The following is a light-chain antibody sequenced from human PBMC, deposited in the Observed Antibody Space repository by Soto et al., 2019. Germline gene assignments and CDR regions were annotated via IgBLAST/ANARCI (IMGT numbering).Light chain of an antibody. J-gene: IGKJ3*01. V-gene: IGKV3-20*01. CDR1: QSVSSKY. Sequence: DIVLTQSPGTLSLSPGETATLSCRASQSVSSKYLAWYQQKPGQAPRVLIYGASIRATGVPERFSGGGSGTDFTLTITRLEPEDFAVYYCQQFGSSLFTFAPGTKVDFK. CDR2: GAS. CDR3: QQFGSSLFT.